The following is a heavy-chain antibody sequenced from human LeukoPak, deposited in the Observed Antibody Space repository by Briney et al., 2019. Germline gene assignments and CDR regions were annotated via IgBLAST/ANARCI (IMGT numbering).Heavy chain of an antibody. Sequence: ASVKVSCKASGYTFTSYGISWVRQAPGQGLEWMGWISAYNGNTNYAQKLQGRVTMTTDTSTSTAYMELRSLRSDDTAVYYCARDGVRGVFYYYYYMDVWGKGTTVTVSS. J-gene: IGHJ6*03. CDR1: GYTFTSYG. V-gene: IGHV1-18*01. CDR3: ARDGVRGVFYYYYYMDV. D-gene: IGHD3-10*01. CDR2: ISAYNGNT.